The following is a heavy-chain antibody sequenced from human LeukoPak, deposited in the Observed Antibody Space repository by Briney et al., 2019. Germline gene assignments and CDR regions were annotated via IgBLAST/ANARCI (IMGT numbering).Heavy chain of an antibody. D-gene: IGHD6-19*01. J-gene: IGHJ4*02. CDR1: GGSITSSTYY. V-gene: IGHV4-39*01. Sequence: PSETLSLTCTVSGGSITSSTYYWGWIRQPPGKGLEWIGSINYGGFTYYSASLKSRVTMSVDTSKNQFSLNLSSATAADSAVYYCARAGYSSGWYDHFDYWGQGTLVTVSS. CDR2: INYGGFT. CDR3: ARAGYSSGWYDHFDY.